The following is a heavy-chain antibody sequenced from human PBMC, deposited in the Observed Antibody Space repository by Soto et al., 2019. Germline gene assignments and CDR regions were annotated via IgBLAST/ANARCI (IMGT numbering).Heavy chain of an antibody. CDR1: GFTLSSYW. J-gene: IGHJ4*02. CDR3: AREACRGGRCFYFGPDY. D-gene: IGHD2-15*01. V-gene: IGHV3-74*01. CDR2: INSDGSST. Sequence: EVQLVESGGGLVQPGGSLRLSCAASGFTLSSYWMHWVRQAPGKGLVWVSRINSDGSSTSYADSVKGRFTISRDNAKNTLYLQMNSLRAEDTAVYYCAREACRGGRCFYFGPDYWGQGTLVTVSS.